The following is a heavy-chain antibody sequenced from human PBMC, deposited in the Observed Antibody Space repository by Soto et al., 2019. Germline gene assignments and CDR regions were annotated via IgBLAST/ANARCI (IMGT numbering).Heavy chain of an antibody. CDR2: INTDGSTT. CDR1: GFTFSNYW. CDR3: AGVSGGG. J-gene: IGHJ4*02. V-gene: IGHV3-74*01. Sequence: EVQMVESGGGLAQPGGSLRLSCAASGFTFSNYWMHWVRQAPGKGLVWVSRINTDGSTTTYADSVKGRFTISRDNAKNTLYLQMNSLRAEDTAVYYCAGVSGGGWGQGTLVTVSS.